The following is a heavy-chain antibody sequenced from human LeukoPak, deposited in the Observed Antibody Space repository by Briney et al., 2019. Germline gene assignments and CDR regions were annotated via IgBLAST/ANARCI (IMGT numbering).Heavy chain of an antibody. CDR3: ARDPYSGNYGAYYYYYMDV. J-gene: IGHJ6*03. CDR1: GFTFSSYA. CDR2: ITSSSTYI. D-gene: IGHD1-26*01. V-gene: IGHV3-21*01. Sequence: GGSLRLSCAASGFTFSSYAMHWVRQAPGKGLEWVSSITSSSTYIYYADSVRGRFTISRDNAKNSLYLQMNSLRAEDTAVYFCARDPYSGNYGAYYYYYMDVWGKGTTVTISS.